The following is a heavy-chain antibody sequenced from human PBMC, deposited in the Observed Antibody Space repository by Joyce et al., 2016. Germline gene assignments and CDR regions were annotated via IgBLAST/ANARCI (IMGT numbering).Heavy chain of an antibody. J-gene: IGHJ6*02. V-gene: IGHV1-69*12. D-gene: IGHD1-14*01. CDR3: ARGGTSSDHFFFYTLDI. CDR1: GGAFSNFT. CDR2: IIPFFGAA. Sequence: QVLLVQSGATVKRPGSSLKVSCKSSGGAFSNFTVNWVRQAPWQRLEWMGGIIPFFGAAKDAEHFQGRVTLTADLSTRTAFMELSSLTSADTAVYYCARGGTSSDHFFFYTLDIWGPGTTVIVSS.